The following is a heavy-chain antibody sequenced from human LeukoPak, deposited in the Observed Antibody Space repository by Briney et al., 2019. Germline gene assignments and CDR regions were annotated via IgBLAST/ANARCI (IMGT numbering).Heavy chain of an antibody. CDR3: LGDRAPYAFDI. CDR2: INSDGSRT. J-gene: IGHJ3*02. V-gene: IGHV3-74*01. CDR1: GFTFSSYW. Sequence: GGSLRLSCAASGFTFSSYWMHWVRQAPGKGLVWVSRINSDGSRTNYADSVKGRFTISRDNAKNTLYLQMNSLRADDTAVYYCLGDRAPYAFDIWGQGTMVTVSS. D-gene: IGHD3-10*01.